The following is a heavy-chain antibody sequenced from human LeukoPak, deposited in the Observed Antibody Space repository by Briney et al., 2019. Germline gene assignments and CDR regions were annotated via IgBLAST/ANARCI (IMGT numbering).Heavy chain of an antibody. CDR2: IKQDGSEQ. V-gene: IGHV3-7*01. J-gene: IGHJ1*01. D-gene: IGHD5-12*01. Sequence: RGSLRPSCAASGITFSTSWMSWVRQAPGKGLEWVAKIKQDGSEQYYLDSVKGRFTISRDNAKNSLYLEMNSLRADDTAVYFCVRGGYSFAYWGQGTLVTVSS. CDR1: GITFSTSW. CDR3: VRGGYSFAY.